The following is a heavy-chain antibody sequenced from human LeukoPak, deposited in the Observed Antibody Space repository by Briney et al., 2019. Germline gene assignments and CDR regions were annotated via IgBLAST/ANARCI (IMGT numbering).Heavy chain of an antibody. CDR1: GDSISTFY. D-gene: IGHD6-13*01. J-gene: IGHJ3*02. CDR2: LYYSGNT. V-gene: IGHV4-59*01. Sequence: SETLSLTCTVSGDSISTFYWSWIRQPPRKGQEWIGYLYYSGNTNHNPSLKSRVTISAATSRSQFSLKLSSVTAEDTAVYYCARHGGGASSSWFYVFDIGARGTRHSVSS. CDR3: ARHGGGASSSWFYVFDI.